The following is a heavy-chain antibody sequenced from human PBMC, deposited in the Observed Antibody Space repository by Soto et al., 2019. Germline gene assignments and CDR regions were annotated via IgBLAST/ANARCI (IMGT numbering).Heavy chain of an antibody. CDR2: IIPIFGTA. D-gene: IGHD3-10*01. J-gene: IGHJ6*02. Sequence: QVQLVQSGAEVKKPGSSVKVSCKASGGTFSSYAISWVRQAPGQGLEWMGGIIPIFGTANYAPKFQGRVTITAVECKRTAYMELSRLSAEDRAVYYCARDVGITMVRGVSYYYGMDVWGQGTTVTVSS. V-gene: IGHV1-69*01. CDR3: ARDVGITMVRGVSYYYGMDV. CDR1: GGTFSSYA.